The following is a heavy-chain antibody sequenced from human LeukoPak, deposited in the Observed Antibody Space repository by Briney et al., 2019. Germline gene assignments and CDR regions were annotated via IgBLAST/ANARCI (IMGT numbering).Heavy chain of an antibody. J-gene: IGHJ3*02. CDR3: ATIAAAAGLDAFDI. D-gene: IGHD6-13*01. V-gene: IGHV4-31*03. CDR1: GGSISSGGYY. Sequence: SQTLSLTCTVSGGSISSGGYYWSWIRQHPGKGLEWIGYIYYSGSTYYNPSLKSRVTISVDTSKNQFSLKLSSATAADTAVYYCATIAAAAGLDAFDIWGQGTMVTVSS. CDR2: IYYSGST.